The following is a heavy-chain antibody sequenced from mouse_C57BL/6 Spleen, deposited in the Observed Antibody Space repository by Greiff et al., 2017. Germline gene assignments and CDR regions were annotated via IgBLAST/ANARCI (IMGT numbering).Heavy chain of an antibody. CDR1: GYAFSSSW. Sequence: QVQLKQSGPELVKPGASVKISCKSSGYAFSSSWMNWVKQRPGKGLEWIGRIYPGDGDTNYNGKFKGKATLTADKSSSTAYMQLSSLTSEDSAVYFCARGPFGGFDYWGQGTTLTVSS. V-gene: IGHV1-82*01. CDR2: IYPGDGDT. CDR3: ARGPFGGFDY. J-gene: IGHJ2*01.